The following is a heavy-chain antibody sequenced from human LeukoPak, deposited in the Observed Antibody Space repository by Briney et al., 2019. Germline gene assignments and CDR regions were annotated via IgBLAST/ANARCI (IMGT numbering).Heavy chain of an antibody. Sequence: GESLKISCKGSGYSFTSYWIGWVRQMPGKGLEWMGIIYPGDSDTGYSPSFQGQVTISADKSISTAYLQWSSLKASDTAMYYCAMTTQYQRLSFDYWGQGTLVTVSS. CDR3: AMTTQYQRLSFDY. V-gene: IGHV5-51*01. CDR2: IYPGDSDT. CDR1: GYSFTSYW. J-gene: IGHJ4*02. D-gene: IGHD2-2*01.